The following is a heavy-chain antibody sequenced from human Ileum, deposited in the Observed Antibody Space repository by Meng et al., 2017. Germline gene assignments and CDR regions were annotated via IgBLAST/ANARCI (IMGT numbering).Heavy chain of an antibody. Sequence: QVQLVPPWAEVKKPGASVRVSCKASGYNFIGYWVYWVRQAPGQGLEWIGWINPNDGGTNYAHKFVGRVTVTRDMSTSTVYMDMSRLTYDDTAVYYCAILEGGWGQGTVVTVSS. V-gene: IGHV1-2*07. CDR3: AILEGG. J-gene: IGHJ4*02. D-gene: IGHD3-3*01. CDR2: INPNDGGT. CDR1: GYNFIGYW.